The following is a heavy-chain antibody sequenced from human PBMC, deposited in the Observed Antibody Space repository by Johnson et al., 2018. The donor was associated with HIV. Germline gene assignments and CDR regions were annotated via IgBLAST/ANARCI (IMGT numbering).Heavy chain of an antibody. CDR3: AKGRERRQWLVQYDAFDI. D-gene: IGHD6-19*01. V-gene: IGHV3-30*04. J-gene: IGHJ3*02. Sequence: QVQLVESGGGVVQPGRSLRLSCAASGFTFSSYAMHWVRQAPGKGLEWVAVISYDGSNTYYADSVKGRFTISRDNSKNTLYLQMISLRAEDTAVYYCAKGRERRQWLVQYDAFDIWGQGTMVTVSS. CDR2: ISYDGSNT. CDR1: GFTFSSYA.